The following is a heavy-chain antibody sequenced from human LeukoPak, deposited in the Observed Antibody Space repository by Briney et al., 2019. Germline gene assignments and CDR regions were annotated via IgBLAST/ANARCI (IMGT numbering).Heavy chain of an antibody. CDR1: GGSISSSSYY. CDR3: AELDILGGYFDY. D-gene: IGHD3-10*01. CDR2: VYYSGST. V-gene: IGHV4-39*01. J-gene: IGHJ4*02. Sequence: PSETLSLTCTVSGGSISSSSYYWGWIRQPPGKGLEWIGSVYYSGSTYYNPSLQSRVTISVDTSKNQVSLKLSSVTAADTAVYYWAELDILGGYFDYCGQGTLVTVSS.